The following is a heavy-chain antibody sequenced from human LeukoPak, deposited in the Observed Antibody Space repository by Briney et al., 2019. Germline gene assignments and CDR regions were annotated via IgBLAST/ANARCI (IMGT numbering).Heavy chain of an antibody. V-gene: IGHV4-59*01. CDR3: ARDPEGGNSPFDY. CDR2: IYYSGST. J-gene: IGHJ4*02. Sequence: PSETLSLTXTVSGGSISSYYWSWIRQPPGKGLEWVGYIYYSGSTNYNPSLKSRVTISVDTSKNQFSLKLSSVTAADTAVYYCARDPEGGNSPFDYWGQGTLVTVSS. D-gene: IGHD4-23*01. CDR1: GGSISSYY.